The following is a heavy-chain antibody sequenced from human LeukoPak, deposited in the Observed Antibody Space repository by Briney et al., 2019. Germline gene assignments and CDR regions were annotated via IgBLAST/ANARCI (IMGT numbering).Heavy chain of an antibody. V-gene: IGHV3-66*01. Sequence: GGSLRLSCAASGFTVSNNYMNWVRQAPGKGLEWVSVIYSGGSTYYADSVKGRFTISRDNSKNTLYLQMNSLRAEDTAVYYCARDYYYDSSGYRIFDYWGQGTLVTVSS. J-gene: IGHJ4*02. D-gene: IGHD3-22*01. CDR3: ARDYYYDSSGYRIFDY. CDR2: IYSGGST. CDR1: GFTVSNNY.